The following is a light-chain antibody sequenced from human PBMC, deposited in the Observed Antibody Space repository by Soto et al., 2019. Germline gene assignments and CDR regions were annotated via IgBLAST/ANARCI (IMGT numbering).Light chain of an antibody. CDR3: MQALQAPIT. Sequence: VVMTQSPLSLPVTPVEPASISCRSSQSLLHSNGYNYLDWYLQKPGQSPQLLIYLGSNRASGVPDRFSGSGSGTDFTLSISTVEAGDVGVYYCMQALQAPITLGQGTRLEIK. V-gene: IGKV2-28*01. J-gene: IGKJ5*01. CDR2: LGS. CDR1: QSLLHSNGYNY.